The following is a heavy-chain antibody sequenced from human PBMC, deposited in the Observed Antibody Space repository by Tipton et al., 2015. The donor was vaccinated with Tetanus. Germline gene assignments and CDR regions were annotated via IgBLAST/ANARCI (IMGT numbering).Heavy chain of an antibody. V-gene: IGHV4-4*08. D-gene: IGHD1-1*01. CDR2: IHSSGST. CDR3: ARGVSRDWNGHYFDY. J-gene: IGHJ4*02. CDR1: GGSISSYY. Sequence: TLSLTCTVSGGSISSYYWSWIRQPPGKGPEWIGQIHSSGSTNYIPSLKSRVTISLDTSKNQFSLSLSSVIAADTAVYYCARGVSRDWNGHYFDYWGQGALVTVSS.